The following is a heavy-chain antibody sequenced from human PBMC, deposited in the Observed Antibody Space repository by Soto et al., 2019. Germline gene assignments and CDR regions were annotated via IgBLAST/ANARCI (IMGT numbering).Heavy chain of an antibody. CDR3: AREPRYCRGGSCSITGDAFDI. V-gene: IGHV3-66*01. CDR1: GFIVSDTY. D-gene: IGHD2-15*01. J-gene: IGHJ3*02. Sequence: EVQLVESGGDLVQPGGSQRLSCTASGFIVSDTYMNWVRQAPGKGLEWVSVISNRGDTHYADSVRGRFSLSRDIADNTLHLQMNNLRVEDTAVYYCAREPRYCRGGSCSITGDAFDIWGQGTMVTVSS. CDR2: ISNRGDT.